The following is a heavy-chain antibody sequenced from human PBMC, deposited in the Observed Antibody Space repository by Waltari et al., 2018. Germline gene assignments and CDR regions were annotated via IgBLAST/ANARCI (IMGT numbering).Heavy chain of an antibody. V-gene: IGHV3-53*01. Sequence: EVQLVESGGGLIQPGGSMRLSCAASGFTVSSNYMSWVRQAPGKGLEWVSVIYSGGSTYYADSVKGRFTIARDNSKNTLYLQMNSLRAEATAVYYCARGHFGVVISYAFDIWGQGTMVTVSS. CDR3: ARGHFGVVISYAFDI. CDR2: IYSGGST. CDR1: GFTVSSNY. D-gene: IGHD3-3*01. J-gene: IGHJ3*02.